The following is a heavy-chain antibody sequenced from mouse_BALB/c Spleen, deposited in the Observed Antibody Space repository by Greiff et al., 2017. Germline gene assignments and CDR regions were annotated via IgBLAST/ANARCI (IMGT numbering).Heavy chain of an antibody. V-gene: IGHV5-17*02. Sequence: EVQGVESGGGLVQPGGSRKLSCAASGFTFSSFGMHWVRQAPEKGLEWVAYISSGSSTIYYADTVKGRFTISRDNPKNTLFLQMTSLRSEDTAMYYCARERAFAYWGQGTLVTVSA. CDR3: ARERAFAY. D-gene: IGHD3-3*01. J-gene: IGHJ3*01. CDR2: ISSGSSTI. CDR1: GFTFSSFG.